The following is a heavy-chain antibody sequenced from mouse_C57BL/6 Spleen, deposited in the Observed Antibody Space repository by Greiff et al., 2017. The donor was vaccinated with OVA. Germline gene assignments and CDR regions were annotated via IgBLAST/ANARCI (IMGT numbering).Heavy chain of an antibody. Sequence: EVKLVESGGGLVKPGGSLKLSCAASGFTFSDYGMHWVRQAPEKGLEWVAYISSGSSTIYYADTVKGRFTISRDNAKNTLFLQMTSLRSEDTAMYYCARGHYSNSAWCAYWGQGTLVTVSA. V-gene: IGHV5-17*01. CDR3: ARGHYSNSAWCAY. J-gene: IGHJ3*01. CDR2: ISSGSSTI. CDR1: GFTFSDYG. D-gene: IGHD2-5*01.